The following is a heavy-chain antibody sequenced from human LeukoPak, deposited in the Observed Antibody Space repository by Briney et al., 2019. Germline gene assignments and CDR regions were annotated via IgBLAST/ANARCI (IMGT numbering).Heavy chain of an antibody. CDR1: GGTFSSYA. Sequence: SVKVSCKASGGTFSSYAISWVRQAPGQGLGWMGGIIPIFGTANYAQKFQGRVTITADESTSTAYMELSSLRSEDTAVYYCARDRIAVAGTRYYYYGMDVWGQGTTVTVSS. J-gene: IGHJ6*02. D-gene: IGHD6-19*01. CDR2: IIPIFGTA. V-gene: IGHV1-69*13. CDR3: ARDRIAVAGTRYYYYGMDV.